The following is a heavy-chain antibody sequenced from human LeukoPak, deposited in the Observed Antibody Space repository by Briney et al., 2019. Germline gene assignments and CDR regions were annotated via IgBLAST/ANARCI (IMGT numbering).Heavy chain of an antibody. CDR3: ARVGRITIFGVVPDYYMDV. CDR1: GYTFTSYG. CDR2: ISAYNGNT. V-gene: IGHV1-18*01. D-gene: IGHD3-3*01. Sequence: ASVKVSCKASGYTFTSYGISWVRQAPGQGLEWMGWISAYNGNTNYAQKLQGRVTMTTDTSTSTAYMELRSLRSDDTAVYYCARVGRITIFGVVPDYYMDVWGKGTTVTVSS. J-gene: IGHJ6*03.